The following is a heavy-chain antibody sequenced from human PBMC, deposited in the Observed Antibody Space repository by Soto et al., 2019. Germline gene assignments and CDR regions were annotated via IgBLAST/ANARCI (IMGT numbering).Heavy chain of an antibody. D-gene: IGHD3-22*01. V-gene: IGHV1-2*04. CDR1: GYTFTGYY. CDR2: INPNSGGT. CDR3: AREDHYYDSSGYFDY. Sequence: ASVKVSCKASGYTFTGYYMHWVRQAPGQGLEWMGWINPNSGGTNYAQKFQGWVTMTRDTSISTAYMELSRLRSDDTAVYYCAREDHYYDSSGYFDYWGQGTLVTVSS. J-gene: IGHJ4*02.